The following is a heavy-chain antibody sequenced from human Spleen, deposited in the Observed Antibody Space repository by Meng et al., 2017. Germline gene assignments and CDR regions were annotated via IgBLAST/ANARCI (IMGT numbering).Heavy chain of an antibody. CDR3: ARGGNFDP. J-gene: IGHJ5*02. CDR2: ISTNTGNP. V-gene: IGHV7-4-1*02. D-gene: IGHD2/OR15-2a*01. CDR1: GYAFTSYS. Sequence: QVRRRQSGSGLGNPGPSVTVSCTASGYAFTSYSYNCVRQAPGQGLEWLGWISTNTGNPTYAQSITGRFVFSLDTSVSTAYLQTSSLKAEDTAVYYCARGGNFDPWGQGTLVTVSS.